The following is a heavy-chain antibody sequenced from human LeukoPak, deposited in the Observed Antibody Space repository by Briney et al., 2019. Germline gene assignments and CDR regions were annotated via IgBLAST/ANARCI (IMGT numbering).Heavy chain of an antibody. Sequence: AASVKVSCKASGYTLIAYYMHWVRQAPGQGLEWMGWVNPNSGATNYAQKFQGRVTMTRDTSLSTVYVELTWLTSDDTAVYYCARGVYYDSSGYYSDYWGQGTLVTVSS. V-gene: IGHV1-2*02. CDR1: GYTLIAYY. CDR2: VNPNSGAT. J-gene: IGHJ4*02. CDR3: ARGVYYDSSGYYSDY. D-gene: IGHD3-22*01.